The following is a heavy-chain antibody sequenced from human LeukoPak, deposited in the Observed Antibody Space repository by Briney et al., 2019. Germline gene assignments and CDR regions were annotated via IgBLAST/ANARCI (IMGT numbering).Heavy chain of an antibody. CDR1: GASISGHY. J-gene: IGHJ5*02. CDR2: IYHSEAP. D-gene: IGHD3/OR15-3a*01. V-gene: IGHV4-59*08. CDR3: ARGHYDLAP. Sequence: SETLSLTCSVSGASISGHYWSWIRQPPGNGLEWIAYIYHSEAPNYNPSLNARVTMSLDMSKNQFSLRLTSVTAADTAIYYCARGHYDLAPWGQGILVTVSS.